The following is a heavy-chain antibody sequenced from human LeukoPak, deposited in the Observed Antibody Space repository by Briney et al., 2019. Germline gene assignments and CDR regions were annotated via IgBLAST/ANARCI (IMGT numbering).Heavy chain of an antibody. CDR3: AKDSFIVVVPAATYPFDY. CDR1: GFTFSSYA. D-gene: IGHD2-2*01. CDR2: ISGSGGST. Sequence: GGSLRLSCAASGFTFSSYAMSWVRQAPGKGLEWVSAISGSGGSTYYADSVKGRFTISRDNSKNTLYLQMNSLRAEDTAVYYCAKDSFIVVVPAATYPFDYWGQGTLVTVSS. V-gene: IGHV3-23*01. J-gene: IGHJ4*02.